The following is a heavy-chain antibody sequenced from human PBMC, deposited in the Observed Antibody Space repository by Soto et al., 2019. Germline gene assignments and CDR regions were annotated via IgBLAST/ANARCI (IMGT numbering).Heavy chain of an antibody. CDR3: ARDKDRLQLGGNYYYMLDV. Sequence: VQLEQSGPEVKKPGSSVKVSCKASVGTFSTSALSWVRQAPGQGLEWMGGIMPVFPTPDYAQKFQGRVTITADESTSTAYMELGGLTADDTAVYYCARDKDRLQLGGNYYYMLDVWGQGTAVTVSS. CDR2: IMPVFPTP. CDR1: VGTFSTSA. V-gene: IGHV1-69*12. J-gene: IGHJ6*02. D-gene: IGHD5-12*01.